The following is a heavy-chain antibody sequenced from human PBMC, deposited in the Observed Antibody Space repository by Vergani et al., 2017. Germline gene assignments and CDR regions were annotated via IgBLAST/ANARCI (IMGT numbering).Heavy chain of an antibody. V-gene: IGHV3-53*01. CDR1: GFTVSSNY. Sequence: EVQLVESGGGLIQPGGSLRLSCAASGFTVSSNYMSWVRQAPGKGLEWVSVIYSGGSTYYADSVKGRFIISRDNSKNTLYLQMNSLRAEDTAVYYCARYCGGDQLGFDYWGQGTLVTVSS. CDR2: IYSGGST. CDR3: ARYCGGDQLGFDY. J-gene: IGHJ4*02. D-gene: IGHD2-21*01.